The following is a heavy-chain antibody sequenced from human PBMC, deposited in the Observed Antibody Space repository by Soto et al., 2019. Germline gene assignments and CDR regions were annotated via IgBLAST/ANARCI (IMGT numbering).Heavy chain of an antibody. Sequence: PGESLKISCQGSGYRFTSSWIGWVRQMPGQGLEWLGNVYPSDSDVRYSPSFEGRVTISANNSINTAYLHLLNLKASDTAIYYCTKGATSPFDCWGQGSRVGVSS. CDR3: TKGATSPFDC. J-gene: IGHJ4*02. V-gene: IGHV5-51*01. CDR2: VYPSDSDV. D-gene: IGHD3-16*01. CDR1: GYRFTSSW.